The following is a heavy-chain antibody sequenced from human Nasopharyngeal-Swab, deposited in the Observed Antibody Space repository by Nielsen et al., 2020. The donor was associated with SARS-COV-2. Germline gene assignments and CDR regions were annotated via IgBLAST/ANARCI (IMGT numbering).Heavy chain of an antibody. CDR3: AKVSPSYSNYWFYFDY. J-gene: IGHJ4*02. Sequence: GGSLRLSCAAPGFTFDDYAMHWVRQAPGKGLEWVSGISWNSGSIGYADSVKGRFTISRDNAKNSLYLQMNSLRAEDTALYYCAKVSPSYSNYWFYFDYWGQGTLVTVSS. D-gene: IGHD4-11*01. CDR1: GFTFDDYA. CDR2: ISWNSGSI. V-gene: IGHV3-9*01.